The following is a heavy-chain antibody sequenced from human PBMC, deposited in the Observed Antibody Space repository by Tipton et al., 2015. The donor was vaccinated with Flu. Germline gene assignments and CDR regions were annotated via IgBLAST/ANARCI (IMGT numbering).Heavy chain of an antibody. CDR2: FYYDVGT. CDR1: GASFRSSSYY. CDR3: ARGPEQWLVNPHYFDY. D-gene: IGHD6-19*01. Sequence: TLSLTCTVSGASFRSSSYYWGWIRQPQGKGLEWIGSFYYDVGTYYNPSLNSRVTISVDTSKNQFSLKLSSVTAADTAVYHCARGPEQWLVNPHYFDYWGQGTLVTVSS. J-gene: IGHJ4*02. V-gene: IGHV4-39*07.